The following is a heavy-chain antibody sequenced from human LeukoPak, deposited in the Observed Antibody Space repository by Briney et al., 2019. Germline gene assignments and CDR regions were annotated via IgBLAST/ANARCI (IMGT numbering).Heavy chain of an antibody. CDR1: GVSISSYY. Sequence: SEALSLTCTVSGVSISSYYWSWIRQPPGKGLEWIGYIYYSGSTNYNPSLKSRVTISLDTSKNQFSLKLSSVTAADTAVYYCARHAGYSYGYRDYWGQGTLVTVSS. J-gene: IGHJ4*02. CDR3: ARHAGYSYGYRDY. V-gene: IGHV4-59*08. D-gene: IGHD5-18*01. CDR2: IYYSGST.